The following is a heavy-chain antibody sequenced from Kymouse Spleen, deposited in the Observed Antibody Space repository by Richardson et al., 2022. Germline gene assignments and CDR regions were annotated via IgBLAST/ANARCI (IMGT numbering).Heavy chain of an antibody. V-gene: IGHV3-33*01. CDR2: IWYDGSNK. J-gene: IGHJ5*02. Sequence: QVQLVESGGGVVQPGRSLRLSCAASGFTFSSYGMHWVRQAPGKGLEWVAVIWYDGSNKYYADSVKGRFTISRDNSKNTLYLQMNSLRAEDTAVYYCARDITGIQKAPRTIVTRFDPWGQGTLVTVSS. CDR1: GFTFSSYG. D-gene: IGHD1-20*01,IGHD1-7*01. CDR3: ARDITGIQKAPRTIVTRFDP.